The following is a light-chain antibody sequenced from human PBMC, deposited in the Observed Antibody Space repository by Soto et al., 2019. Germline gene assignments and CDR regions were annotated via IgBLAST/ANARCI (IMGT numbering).Light chain of an antibody. V-gene: IGLV2-14*03. Sequence: QSALTQPASMSESPGQSITISCTGSSSDVGSSDHVSWYQQHPGKAPKLMIYDVTYRPSGVSDRFSGSKSANTASLTISGLQPEDEADYYCSSYTTTRSYVFGSGTKLTVL. CDR3: SSYTTTRSYV. CDR2: DVT. J-gene: IGLJ1*01. CDR1: SSDVGSSDH.